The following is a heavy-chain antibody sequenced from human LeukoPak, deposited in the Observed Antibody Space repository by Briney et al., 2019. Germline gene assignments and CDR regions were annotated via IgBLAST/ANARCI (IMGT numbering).Heavy chain of an antibody. CDR2: ISYDGSNK. J-gene: IGHJ6*03. CDR3: ARDAVDTGFGYMDV. D-gene: IGHD5-18*01. CDR1: GFTFSSYA. V-gene: IGHV3-30*01. Sequence: PGGSLRLSCAASGFTFSSYAIHWVRQAPGTGLEWGAVISYDGSNKYYAESVKGRFTISRDNSKNTLSLQMNSLRAADTAVYYCARDAVDTGFGYMDVWGKGTTVTASS.